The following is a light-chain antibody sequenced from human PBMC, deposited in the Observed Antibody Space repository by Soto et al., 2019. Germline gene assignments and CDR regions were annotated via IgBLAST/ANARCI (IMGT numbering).Light chain of an antibody. J-gene: IGLJ1*01. Sequence: QLVLTQPPSVSGAPGQRVTISCTGSSSNIGTPYDVHWYRQLPGAAPKLLMYGNTNRPSGVPDRFSGSRSGTSASLAITGLQADDEAEYYCQSYDSSLSAYVFGTGTKLTVL. CDR1: SSNIGTPYD. CDR3: QSYDSSLSAYV. V-gene: IGLV1-40*01. CDR2: GNT.